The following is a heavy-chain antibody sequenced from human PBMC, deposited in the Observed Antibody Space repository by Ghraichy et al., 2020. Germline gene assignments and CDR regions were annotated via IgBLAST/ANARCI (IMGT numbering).Heavy chain of an antibody. CDR1: GGSISSGGYY. V-gene: IGHV4-31*03. J-gene: IGHJ5*02. CDR2: IYYSGST. CDR3: ARVRLEPYCSSTSCYIKEGILYNWFDP. Sequence: SETLSLTCTVSGGSISSGGYYWSWIRQHPGKGLEWIGYIYYSGSTYYNPSLKSRVTISVDTSKNQFSLKLSSVTAADTAVYYCARVRLEPYCSSTSCYIKEGILYNWFDPWGQGTLVTVSS. D-gene: IGHD2-2*02.